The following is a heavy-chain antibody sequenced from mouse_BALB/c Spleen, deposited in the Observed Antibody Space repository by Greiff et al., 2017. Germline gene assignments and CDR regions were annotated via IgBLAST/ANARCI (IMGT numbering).Heavy chain of an antibody. CDR1: GYSITSDYA. V-gene: IGHV3-2*02. Sequence: EVKLVESGPGLVKPSQSLSLTCTVTGYSITSDYAWNWIRQFPGNKLEWMGYISYSGSTSYNLSLKSRISITRDTSKNQFFLQLNSVTTEDTATYYCARRRDGFSWFAYWGQGTLVTVSA. CDR3: ARRRDGFSWFAY. D-gene: IGHD2-3*01. CDR2: ISYSGST. J-gene: IGHJ3*01.